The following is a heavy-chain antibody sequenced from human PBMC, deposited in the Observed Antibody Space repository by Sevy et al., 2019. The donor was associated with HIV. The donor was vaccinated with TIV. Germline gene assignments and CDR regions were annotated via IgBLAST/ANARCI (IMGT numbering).Heavy chain of an antibody. Sequence: GGSLRLSCDASGFTFDMYWMQWVRQAPGKGLEWVANINQDGSVKYYVDSVKGRFTISRDNARNSLYLRMNSLRAEDTALYYCVRAIAAAGSFWGQGTLVTVSS. CDR2: INQDGSVK. V-gene: IGHV3-7*01. J-gene: IGHJ4*02. D-gene: IGHD6-13*01. CDR3: VRAIAAAGSF. CDR1: GFTFDMYW.